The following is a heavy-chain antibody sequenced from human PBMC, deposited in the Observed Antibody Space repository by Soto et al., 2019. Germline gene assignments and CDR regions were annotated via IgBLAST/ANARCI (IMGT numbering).Heavy chain of an antibody. V-gene: IGHV3-7*05. J-gene: IGHJ6*02. CDR1: GFTFSSHW. CDR2: IKPDGSEK. CDR3: AKGRSYYYYYGVDV. Sequence: GSLRLSCAASGFTFSSHWMSWVRQAPGKGLEWAANIKPDGSEKWYVDSVKGRFTISRDNSKSTLYLQMNSLRAEDTALYYCAKGRSYYYYYGVDVWGQGTTVTAP.